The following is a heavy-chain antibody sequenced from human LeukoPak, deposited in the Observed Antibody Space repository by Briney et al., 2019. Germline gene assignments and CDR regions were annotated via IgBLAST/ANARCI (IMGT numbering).Heavy chain of an antibody. D-gene: IGHD3-22*01. J-gene: IGHJ4*02. V-gene: IGHV3-15*01. CDR1: GFTFSNAW. CDR3: TILLDSSGYYYGDY. CDR2: IKSKTDGGTT. Sequence: GGSLRLSCAASGFTFSNAWMSWVRQAPGKGLEWVGRIKSKTDGGTTDYAAPVKGRFTISRDDSKNTLYLQMNSLKTEDTAVYYCTILLDSSGYYYGDYWGQGTLVTVSS.